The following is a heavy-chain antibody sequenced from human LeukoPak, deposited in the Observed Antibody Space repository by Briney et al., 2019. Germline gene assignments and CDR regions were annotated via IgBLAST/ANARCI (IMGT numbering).Heavy chain of an antibody. CDR3: AKGPNYFDS. CDR2: MNSDGSAT. CDR1: GFSFSNYW. J-gene: IGHJ4*02. V-gene: IGHV3-74*01. Sequence: GGALRLSCAASGFSFSNYWMHWVRQAPGKGLVWVTRMNSDGSATYYADSVQGRYTISRDNAKNTLYLQMNSLRAEDTAMYFCAKGPNYFDSWGQGTLVTVSS.